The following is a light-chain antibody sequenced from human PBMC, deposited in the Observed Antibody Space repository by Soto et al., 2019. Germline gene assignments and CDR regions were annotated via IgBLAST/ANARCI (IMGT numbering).Light chain of an antibody. V-gene: IGKV3-20*01. CDR3: QQYDTSPPYT. Sequence: EIVLTQSPGTLSLSPGERATLSCRASQSIANTYLAWYQQKPGQAPRLLIYVASSRSTGIPDRFSGSGSGTDFTLTISRLEPEDFAVYYCQQYDTSPPYTFGQGPKLEI. CDR1: QSIANTY. CDR2: VAS. J-gene: IGKJ2*01.